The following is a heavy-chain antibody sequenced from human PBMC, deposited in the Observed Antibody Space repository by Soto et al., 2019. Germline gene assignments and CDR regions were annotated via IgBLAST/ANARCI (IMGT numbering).Heavy chain of an antibody. D-gene: IGHD6-13*01. V-gene: IGHV3-30-3*01. CDR2: ISYDGSNK. CDR1: GFTFSSYA. CDR3: ARVGGSSSWYFY. Sequence: GGSLRLSCAASGFTFSSYAMHWVRQAPGKGLEWVAVISYDGSNKYYADSVKGRFTISRDNSKNTLYLQMNSLGAEDTAVYYCARVGGSSSWYFYWGQGTLVTVSS. J-gene: IGHJ4*02.